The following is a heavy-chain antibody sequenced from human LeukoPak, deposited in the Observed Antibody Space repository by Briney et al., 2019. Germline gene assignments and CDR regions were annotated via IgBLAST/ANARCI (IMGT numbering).Heavy chain of an antibody. Sequence: KPSETLSLTCTVSGGSISSSSYYWGWIRQPPGKGLEWIGSIYYSGSTYYNPSLKSRVTISVDTSKNQFSLKLSSVTAADTAEYYCARRGITMKGGVAIDYWGQGTLVTVSS. CDR2: IYYSGST. D-gene: IGHD3-22*01. V-gene: IGHV4-39*01. CDR3: ARRGITMKGGVAIDY. J-gene: IGHJ4*02. CDR1: GGSISSSSYY.